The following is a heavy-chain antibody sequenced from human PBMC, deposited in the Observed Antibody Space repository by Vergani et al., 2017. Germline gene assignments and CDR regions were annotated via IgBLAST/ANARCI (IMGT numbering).Heavy chain of an antibody. CDR1: GFTFSSYW. V-gene: IGHV3-7*04. CDR2: IKQDGSEK. CDR3: ARGRRGIAAALNXFDP. Sequence: EVQLVESGGGLVQPGGSLSLSCAASGFTFSSYWMSWVRQAPGKGLEWVANIKQDGSEKYYVDSVKGRFTISRDNAKNSLYLQMNSLRAEDTAVYYWARGRRGIAAALNXFDPWGQGTLVTVSS. J-gene: IGHJ5*02. D-gene: IGHD6-13*01.